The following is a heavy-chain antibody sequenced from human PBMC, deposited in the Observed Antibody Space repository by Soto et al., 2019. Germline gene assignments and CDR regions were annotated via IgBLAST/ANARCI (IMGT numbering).Heavy chain of an antibody. J-gene: IGHJ6*02. Sequence: QVQLQESGPGLVKPSETLSLTCTVSGGSISSYYWSWIRQPPGKGLEGIGYIYYSGSTNYNPSLKSRVTISVDTSKNQFSLKLSSVTAADTAVYYCARVLPAPIAAAGSSYYYYGMDVWGQGTTVTVSS. D-gene: IGHD6-13*01. V-gene: IGHV4-59*01. CDR1: GGSISSYY. CDR2: IYYSGST. CDR3: ARVLPAPIAAAGSSYYYYGMDV.